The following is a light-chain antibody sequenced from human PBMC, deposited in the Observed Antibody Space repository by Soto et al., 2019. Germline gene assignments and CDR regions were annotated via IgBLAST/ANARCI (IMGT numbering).Light chain of an antibody. J-gene: IGLJ2*01. CDR2: EAS. Sequence: QSVLTQPASVSGSPGQSITISCTGTSSDIGNYDFVSWYQQVPGTAPKAMIYEASSRPSGVSNRFSGSKSGNTASLTISGLQAEDEAYYYCSSYTTSTSFILFGGGTK. CDR1: SSDIGNYDF. V-gene: IGLV2-14*01. CDR3: SSYTTSTSFIL.